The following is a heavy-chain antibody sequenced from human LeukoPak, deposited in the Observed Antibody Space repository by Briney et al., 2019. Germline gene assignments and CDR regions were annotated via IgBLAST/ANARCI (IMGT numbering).Heavy chain of an antibody. Sequence: GASVKVSCKASGYTFTVYYAHRVRQAPGQGLEWMGWINPNSGGTNYAQKFQGRVTITADESTSTAYMELSSLRSEDTAVYYCARGWQQLSLGWFDPWGQGTLVTVSS. D-gene: IGHD6-13*01. CDR3: ARGWQQLSLGWFDP. CDR1: GYTFTVYY. J-gene: IGHJ5*02. CDR2: INPNSGGT. V-gene: IGHV1-2*02.